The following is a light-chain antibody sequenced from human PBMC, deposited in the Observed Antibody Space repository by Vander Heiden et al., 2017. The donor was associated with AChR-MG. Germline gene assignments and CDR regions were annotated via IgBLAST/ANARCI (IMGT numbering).Light chain of an antibody. J-gene: IGLJ2*01. CDR1: SSNIGSNT. CDR3: AAWDDSMNVVV. CDR2: SNN. V-gene: IGLV1-44*01. Sequence: QSVLTQPPSASGSPGQRVTISCSGISSNIGSNTVNWYQQHPGTAPKLLIYSNNQRPSGVPDRFSGSKSETTASLAISGLQSEDEADYYCAAWDDSMNVVVFGGGTKLTVL.